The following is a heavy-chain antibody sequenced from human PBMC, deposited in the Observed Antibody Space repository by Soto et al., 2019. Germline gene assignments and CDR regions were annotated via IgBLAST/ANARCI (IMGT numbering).Heavy chain of an antibody. J-gene: IGHJ6*02. Sequence: AGESLKISCKGSGYSFTSYWISWVRQMPGKGLEWMGRIDPSDSYTNYSPSFQGHVTISADKSISTAYLQWSSLKASDTAMYYCASKYSSLSRYYYSGIDVWGQGTTVTVSS. CDR2: IDPSDSYT. CDR3: ASKYSSLSRYYYSGIDV. V-gene: IGHV5-10-1*01. D-gene: IGHD6-6*01. CDR1: GYSFTSYW.